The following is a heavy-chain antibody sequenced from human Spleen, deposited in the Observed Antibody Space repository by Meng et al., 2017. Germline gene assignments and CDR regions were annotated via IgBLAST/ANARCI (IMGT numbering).Heavy chain of an antibody. CDR2: ISGSASST. J-gene: IGHJ4*02. CDR3: AKAGVRGDEGNY. CDR1: GFTFSSYA. D-gene: IGHD3-10*01. Sequence: GESLKISCAASGFTFSSYAMSWVRQAPGKGLEWVSVISGSASSTYYADSVKGRFTISRDNSKNTLYVQMNSLRDEDTAEYYCAKAGVRGDEGNYWGQGTLVTVSS. V-gene: IGHV3-23*01.